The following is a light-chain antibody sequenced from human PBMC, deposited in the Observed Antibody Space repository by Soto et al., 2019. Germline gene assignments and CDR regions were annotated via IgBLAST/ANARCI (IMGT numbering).Light chain of an antibody. CDR1: RPLLSTSNNKNH. J-gene: IGKJ1*01. V-gene: IGKV4-1*01. CDR2: WES. Sequence: DIVLTQSPDSLAVPLGETATIACKSDRPLLSTSNNKNHLSWFQQKPGRPPTLLISWESARQSGVPDRFTGTGSATDFRLTISNLQAEDVAVYFCQQSYTTPYFGQGTKLEVK. CDR3: QQSYTTPY.